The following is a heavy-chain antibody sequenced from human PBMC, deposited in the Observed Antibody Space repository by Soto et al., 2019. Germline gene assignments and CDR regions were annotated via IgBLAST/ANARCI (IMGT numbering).Heavy chain of an antibody. V-gene: IGHV3-30*18. CDR1: GFTFSSYG. CDR3: ANGLGGATYAFDY. D-gene: IGHD1-26*01. Sequence: QVQLVESGGGVVQPGRSLRLSCAASGFTFSSYGMHWVRQAPGKGLEWVAVISYDGSNKYYADSVKGRFTISRDNSKNTLYLQMNSLRAEDTAVYYCANGLGGATYAFDYWGQGTLVTVSS. J-gene: IGHJ4*02. CDR2: ISYDGSNK.